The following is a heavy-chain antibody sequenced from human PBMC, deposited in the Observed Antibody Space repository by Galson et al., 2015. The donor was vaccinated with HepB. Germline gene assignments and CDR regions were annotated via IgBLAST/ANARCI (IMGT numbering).Heavy chain of an antibody. CDR2: IRSKAYGGTT. Sequence: SLRLSCAASGFTFGDYALSWVRPAPGKGLEWVGFIRSKAYGGTTEYAASVKGRFTISRDDSKSIAYLQMNSLKTEDTAVYYCTRESETVWFGELLGYFQHWGQGTLVTVSS. CDR3: TRESETVWFGELLGYFQH. V-gene: IGHV3-49*04. J-gene: IGHJ1*01. CDR1: GFTFGDYA. D-gene: IGHD3-10*01.